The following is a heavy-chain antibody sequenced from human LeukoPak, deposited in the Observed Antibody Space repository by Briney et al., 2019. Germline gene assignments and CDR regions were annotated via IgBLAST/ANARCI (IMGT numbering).Heavy chain of an antibody. CDR3: ARGGDYYDSSGYYSGDYFDY. J-gene: IGHJ4*02. CDR1: GFTFSSYA. Sequence: GRSLRLSCAASGFTFSSYAMHWVRQAPGKGLEWVAVISYDGSNKYYADSVKGRFTLSRDNSKNTLYLQMNSLRAEDTAVYYCARGGDYYDSSGYYSGDYFDYWGQGTLVTVSS. D-gene: IGHD3-22*01. CDR2: ISYDGSNK. V-gene: IGHV3-30-3*01.